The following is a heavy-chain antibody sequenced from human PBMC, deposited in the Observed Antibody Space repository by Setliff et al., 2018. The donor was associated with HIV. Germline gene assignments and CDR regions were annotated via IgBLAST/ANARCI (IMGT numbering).Heavy chain of an antibody. J-gene: IGHJ4*02. D-gene: IGHD6-19*01. Sequence: ASVKVSCKISGYTLTELSIHWVRQAPGKGLEWMANFDPEDGETFYAQKFQGRLTMTEDTSTDTAYMELCSLRSDDTAVYYCARSSPPWLVRSSFDYWGQGTLVTVSS. CDR1: GYTLTELS. CDR3: ARSSPPWLVRSSFDY. CDR2: FDPEDGET. V-gene: IGHV1-24*01.